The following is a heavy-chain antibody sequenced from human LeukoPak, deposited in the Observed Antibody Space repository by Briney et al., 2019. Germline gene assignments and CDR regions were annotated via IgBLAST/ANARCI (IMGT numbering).Heavy chain of an antibody. D-gene: IGHD5-18*01. CDR1: GFTFGSYS. Sequence: GGSLRLSCAASGFTFGSYSMNWVRQAPGKGLEWVSSISTSSSYIYYADSVKGRFTISRDNAKNSVFLQMNSLRAEDTAVYYCARALSGVTGYTYGRGIDYWGQGTLVTVSS. CDR3: ARALSGVTGYTYGRGIDY. V-gene: IGHV3-21*01. J-gene: IGHJ4*02. CDR2: ISTSSSYI.